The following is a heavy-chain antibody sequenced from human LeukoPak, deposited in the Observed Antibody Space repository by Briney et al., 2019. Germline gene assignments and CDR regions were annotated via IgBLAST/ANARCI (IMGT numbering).Heavy chain of an antibody. CDR2: ISTDGGST. D-gene: IGHD3-16*01. J-gene: IGHJ4*02. Sequence: GGSLRLSCAASGFTFSRSAMSWVRQAPGKGLEWDSFISTDGGSTYYADSVKGRFTISRDNTMNTLYLQMNNVRAEDTALYYCAKDWGHNWGQGTLVTVYS. V-gene: IGHV3-23*01. CDR3: AKDWGHN. CDR1: GFTFSRSA.